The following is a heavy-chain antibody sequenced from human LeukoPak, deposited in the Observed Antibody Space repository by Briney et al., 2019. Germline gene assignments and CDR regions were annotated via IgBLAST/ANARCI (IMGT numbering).Heavy chain of an antibody. V-gene: IGHV4-59*11. CDR2: IYNSVTT. Sequence: SETLSLTYTVSGGSISNHYWSWIRQPPGKGLEWIGYIYNSVTTNYNPSLKSRVTISVDTSKNQFSLKLTSVTAADTAVYYCARQAAFDRSEGQFDYWGQGTLVTVSS. D-gene: IGHD3-9*01. J-gene: IGHJ4*02. CDR1: GGSISNHY. CDR3: ARQAAFDRSEGQFDY.